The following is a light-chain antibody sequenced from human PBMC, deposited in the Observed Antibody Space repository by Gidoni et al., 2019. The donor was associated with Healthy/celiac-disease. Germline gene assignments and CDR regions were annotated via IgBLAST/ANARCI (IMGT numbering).Light chain of an antibody. CDR2: GAS. V-gene: IGKV3-15*01. J-gene: IGKJ1*01. CDR3: QQYNNWPQT. Sequence: EIGMTQSPATLSVYPGERATPPCRGSQSVSSNLAWYQQKPGQAPRLLIYGASTRATGIPARFSGSGSGTEFTLTISSLQSEDFAVYYCQQYNNWPQTFGQGTKVEIK. CDR1: QSVSSN.